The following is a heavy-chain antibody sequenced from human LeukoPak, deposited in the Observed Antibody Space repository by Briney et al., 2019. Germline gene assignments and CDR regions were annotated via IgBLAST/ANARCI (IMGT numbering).Heavy chain of an antibody. Sequence: PGGSLRLSCAASGFTFSNYGMYWVRQAPGKGLERVATIWYDGSNKYYADSVKGRFTISRDNSKNSLYLQMNSLRAEDTAIYSCAKNTVAMTTVTTYFDDWGQGTLVTVSS. CDR3: AKNTVAMTTVTTYFDD. CDR1: GFTFSNYG. J-gene: IGHJ4*02. CDR2: IWYDGSNK. V-gene: IGHV3-33*06. D-gene: IGHD4-17*01.